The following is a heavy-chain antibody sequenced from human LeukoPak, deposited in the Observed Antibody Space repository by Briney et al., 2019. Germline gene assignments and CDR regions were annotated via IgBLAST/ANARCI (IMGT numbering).Heavy chain of an antibody. V-gene: IGHV3-11*01. Sequence: PGGSLRLSCAVSGLTLSNYGMSWVRQAPGKGLEWFSYISNSGNTIKEADSVKGRFTISRDNAQNSLFLQMKSLRAEDTAVYYCARYRVITNDYFDSWGQGTLVTVSS. J-gene: IGHJ4*02. CDR1: GLTLSNYG. CDR2: ISNSGNTI. CDR3: ARYRVITNDYFDS. D-gene: IGHD3-16*01.